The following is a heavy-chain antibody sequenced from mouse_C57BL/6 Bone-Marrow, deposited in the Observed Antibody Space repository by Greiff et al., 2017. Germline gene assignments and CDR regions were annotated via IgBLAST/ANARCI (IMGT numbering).Heavy chain of an antibody. CDR1: GYTFTDYN. V-gene: IGHV1-18*01. CDR2: INPNNGGT. J-gene: IGHJ4*01. CDR3: ARYHIYAMDY. Sequence: EVQLQQSGPELVKPGASVKIPCKASGYTFTDYNMDWVKQSHGKSLEWIGDINPNNGGTIYNQKFKGKATLTVDQSSSTAYMELRSLTSEDTAVYYCARYHIYAMDYWGQGTSVTVSS.